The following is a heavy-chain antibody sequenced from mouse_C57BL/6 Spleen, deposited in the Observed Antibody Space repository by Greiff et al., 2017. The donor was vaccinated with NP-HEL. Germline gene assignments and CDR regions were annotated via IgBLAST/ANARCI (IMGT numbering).Heavy chain of an antibody. CDR3: ANYGNYGGY. V-gene: IGHV1-26*01. D-gene: IGHD2-1*01. Sequence: EVQLQQSGPELVKPGASVKISCKASGYTFTDYYMNWVKQSHGKSLEWIGDINPNNGGTSYNQKFKGKATLTVDKSSSTAYMELRSLTSEDSAVYYCANYGNYGGYWGQGTTLTVSS. CDR2: INPNNGGT. CDR1: GYTFTDYY. J-gene: IGHJ2*01.